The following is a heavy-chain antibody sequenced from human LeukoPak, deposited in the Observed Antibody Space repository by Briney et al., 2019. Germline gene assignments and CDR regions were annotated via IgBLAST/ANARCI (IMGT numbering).Heavy chain of an antibody. CDR3: ASGAGFYYMDV. Sequence: GASVKVSCKASGYTFTGYYIHWVRQAPGQGLEWMGWINPNSGGTKNAQKFQDRVTMTRDTSIGTVYMELSRLTSDDTAVYFCASGAGFYYMDVWGKGTTVTVSS. D-gene: IGHD3-9*01. CDR1: GYTFTGYY. J-gene: IGHJ6*03. V-gene: IGHV1-2*02. CDR2: INPNSGGT.